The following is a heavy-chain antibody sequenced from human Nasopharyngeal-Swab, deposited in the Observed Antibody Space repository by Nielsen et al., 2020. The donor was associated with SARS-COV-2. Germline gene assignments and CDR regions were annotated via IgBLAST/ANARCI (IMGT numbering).Heavy chain of an antibody. CDR2: ISYDGSNK. V-gene: IGHV3-30-3*01. D-gene: IGHD3-22*01. CDR1: GFTFSSYA. Sequence: GGSLRLSCAASGFTFSSYAMHWVRQAPGKGLEWVAVISYDGSNKYYADSVKGRFTISRDNSKNTLYLQMNSLRAEDTAVYYCAREGYYDSSGYSYFDYWGQGTLVTVSS. J-gene: IGHJ4*02. CDR3: AREGYYDSSGYSYFDY.